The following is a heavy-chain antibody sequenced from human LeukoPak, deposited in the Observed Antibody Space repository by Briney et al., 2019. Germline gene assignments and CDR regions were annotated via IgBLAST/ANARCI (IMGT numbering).Heavy chain of an antibody. J-gene: IGHJ6*02. CDR1: GGSISSSDYH. Sequence: SETLSLTCTVSGGSISSSDYHWAWIRQPPGKGLEWIGEINHSGSTNYNPSLKSRVTISVDTSKNQFSLKLSSVTAADTAVYYCARLCRYGMDVWGQGTTVTVSS. D-gene: IGHD2-2*01. V-gene: IGHV4-39*07. CDR2: INHSGST. CDR3: ARLCRYGMDV.